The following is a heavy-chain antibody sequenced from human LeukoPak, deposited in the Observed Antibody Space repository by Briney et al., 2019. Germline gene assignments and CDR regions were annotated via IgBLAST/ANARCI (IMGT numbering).Heavy chain of an antibody. J-gene: IGHJ4*02. CDR3: ARGLINDFWSGYSYYFDY. CDR1: GFTFSSYG. D-gene: IGHD3-3*01. CDR2: IRYDGSNK. Sequence: GGSLRLSCAASGFTFSSYGMHWVRQAPGKGLEWVAFIRYDGSNKYYADSVKGRFTISRDNAKNSLYLQMNSLRAEDTAVYYCARGLINDFWSGYSYYFDYWGQGTLVTVSS. V-gene: IGHV3-30*02.